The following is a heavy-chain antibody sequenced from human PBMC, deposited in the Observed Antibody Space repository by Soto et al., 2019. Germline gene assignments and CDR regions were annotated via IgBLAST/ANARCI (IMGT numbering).Heavy chain of an antibody. Sequence: QVRLVESGGGVVQPGRSLRLSCAASGFTFSSYGMHWVRQAPGKGLEWVAVISYDGSNKYYADSVKGRFTISRHNSKNTLYLQMNSLRAEDTAVYYCAKGGPMVRGPRGYFDYWGQGTLVTVSS. V-gene: IGHV3-30*18. CDR2: ISYDGSNK. J-gene: IGHJ4*02. CDR1: GFTFSSYG. CDR3: AKGGPMVRGPRGYFDY. D-gene: IGHD3-10*01.